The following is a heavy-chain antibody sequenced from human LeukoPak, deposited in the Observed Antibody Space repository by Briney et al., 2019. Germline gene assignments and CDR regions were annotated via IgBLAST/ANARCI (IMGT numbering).Heavy chain of an antibody. V-gene: IGHV3-23*01. Sequence: GGSLRLSCAASGFTFSSYAMSWVRQAPGKGLEWVSTISGFGGSTYYADSVKGRFTISRDNSKTTLYLQMTTLRADDPPIYSCPKRGDYARNSPEVAYWGQGTLVTVSS. J-gene: IGHJ4*02. CDR1: GFTFSSYA. D-gene: IGHD4-23*01. CDR3: PKRGDYARNSPEVAY. CDR2: ISGFGGST.